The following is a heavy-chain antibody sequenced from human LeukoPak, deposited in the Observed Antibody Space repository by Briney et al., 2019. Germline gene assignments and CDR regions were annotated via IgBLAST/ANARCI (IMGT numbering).Heavy chain of an antibody. CDR2: ISSTSSYI. J-gene: IGHJ3*02. Sequence: GGSLRLSCTTSGFTFTTYWMSWVRQAPGKGLEWVSSISSTSSYIYYADSLKGRFTISRDNAKNSLYLQMNSLRAEDTAVYYCARPYYDSSGRAYDAFDIWGQGTMATVSS. V-gene: IGHV3-21*01. CDR1: GFTFTTYW. CDR3: ARPYYDSSGRAYDAFDI. D-gene: IGHD3-22*01.